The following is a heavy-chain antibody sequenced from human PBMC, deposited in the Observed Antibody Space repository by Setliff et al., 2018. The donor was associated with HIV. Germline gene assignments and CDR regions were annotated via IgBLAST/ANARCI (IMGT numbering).Heavy chain of an antibody. J-gene: IGHJ6*02. CDR2: ISGTGETS. CDR1: GFTFSSYA. D-gene: IGHD3-10*01. Sequence: PGGSLRLSCAASGFTFSSYAMSWVRQAPGKGLEWISYISGTGETSYYADSVQGRFTVSRDNAKNTLYLQLNSLRGDDTAVYYCARKLRPGHGVDVWGQGTTVTVSS. CDR3: ARKLRPGHGVDV. V-gene: IGHV3-23*01.